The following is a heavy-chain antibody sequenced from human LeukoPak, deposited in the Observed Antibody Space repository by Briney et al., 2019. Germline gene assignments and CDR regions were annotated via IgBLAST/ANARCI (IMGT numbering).Heavy chain of an antibody. D-gene: IGHD1-14*01. Sequence: GGSLRLSCAASGFTFSSYAMHWVRQAPGKGLEWVAVISYDGSNKYYADSVKGRFTISRDNSKNTLYLQMNSLRAEDTAVYYCARDDGSILNPLFDPWGQGTLVTVSS. J-gene: IGHJ5*02. CDR1: GFTFSSYA. V-gene: IGHV3-30*04. CDR2: ISYDGSNK. CDR3: ARDDGSILNPLFDP.